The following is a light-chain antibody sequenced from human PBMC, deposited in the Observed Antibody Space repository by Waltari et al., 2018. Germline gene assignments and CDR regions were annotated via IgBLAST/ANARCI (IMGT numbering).Light chain of an antibody. CDR3: CSYTTTLTYV. CDR2: DVT. CDR1: SGAIGVHNR. V-gene: IGLV2-14*03. Sequence: SALTQSASVPGSPGQSIAISCTGPSGAIGVHNRVSWYQQYPGQAPKLMFYDVTKRPSGVSDRFSGSKSGNTASLTISGLQAEDEADYYCCSYTTTLTYVFGSGTKVTVL. J-gene: IGLJ1*01.